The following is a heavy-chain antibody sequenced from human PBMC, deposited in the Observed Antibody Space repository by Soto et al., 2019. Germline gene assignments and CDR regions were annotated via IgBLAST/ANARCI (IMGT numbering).Heavy chain of an antibody. CDR2: IYHSGST. D-gene: IGHD6-19*01. V-gene: IGHV4-4*02. CDR1: GGSISTYL. J-gene: IGHJ4*02. Sequence: QVQLQESGPGLMEPSGTLSLTWAVSGGSISTYLCRWVGPPPGQGLEWIGEIYHSGSTHYNPSLKYPVTMSSEKCQHTRPLNPVPATAACKAVYHCARHIAVSGTRGFGFWGQQTLVTVS. CDR3: ARHIAVSGTRGFGF.